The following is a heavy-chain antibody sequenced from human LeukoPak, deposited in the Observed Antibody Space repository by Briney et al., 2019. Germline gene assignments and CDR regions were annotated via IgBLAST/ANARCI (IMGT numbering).Heavy chain of an antibody. V-gene: IGHV3-11*04. J-gene: IGHJ5*02. D-gene: IGHD1-26*01. Sequence: GGSLRLSCAASGFTFSDYYMSWIRQAPGKGLEWVSYISSSGSTIYYADSVKGRFTISRDNAKNSLYLQMNSLRAEDTAVYYCARDNSVGDNAWWFDPWGQGTLVTVSS. CDR3: ARDNSVGDNAWWFDP. CDR1: GFTFSDYY. CDR2: ISSSGSTI.